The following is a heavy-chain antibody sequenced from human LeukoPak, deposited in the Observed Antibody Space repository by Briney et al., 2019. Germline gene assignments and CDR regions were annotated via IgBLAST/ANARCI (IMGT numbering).Heavy chain of an antibody. Sequence: SETLSLTCSVSGGAISIYYWSWIRQPPGKGLEWIGYIYNSGSTNYNPSLKSRVTISVDTSKNQFSLKLSSVTAADTAVYYCARDQYCSGGSCYRLGAFDIWGQGTMVTVSS. V-gene: IGHV4-59*01. CDR1: GGAISIYY. J-gene: IGHJ3*02. D-gene: IGHD2-15*01. CDR3: ARDQYCSGGSCYRLGAFDI. CDR2: IYNSGST.